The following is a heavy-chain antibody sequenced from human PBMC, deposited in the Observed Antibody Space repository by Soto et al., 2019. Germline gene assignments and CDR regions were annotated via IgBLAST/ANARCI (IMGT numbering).Heavy chain of an antibody. CDR1: GFAFNSHS. Sequence: QMQLLESGGGVVQPGKALRLSCAASGFAFNSHSMHWVGQAPGKGLEWLALMTSDGSSKFYAGSVKGRCTISRDNSKNTLYLKMNSLRSEDTAVYYCASDRVIRYTSYEPDLWGQGTLVTVSS. D-gene: IGHD3-16*02. CDR3: ASDRVIRYTSYEPDL. V-gene: IGHV3-30-3*01. J-gene: IGHJ5*02. CDR2: MTSDGSSK.